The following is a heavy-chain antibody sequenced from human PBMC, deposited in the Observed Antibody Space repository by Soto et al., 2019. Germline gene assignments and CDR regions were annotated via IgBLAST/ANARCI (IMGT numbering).Heavy chain of an antibody. J-gene: IGHJ4*02. D-gene: IGHD3-3*01. CDR1: GFTFSSYS. CDR3: ARDLGDFWSGYYSFDY. Sequence: LRLSCAASGFTFSSYSMNWVRQAPGKGLEWVSYISSSSSTIYYADSVKGRFTISRDNAKNTLYLQMNSLRAEDTAVYYCARDLGDFWSGYYSFDYWGQGTLVTVSS. V-gene: IGHV3-48*04. CDR2: ISSSSSTI.